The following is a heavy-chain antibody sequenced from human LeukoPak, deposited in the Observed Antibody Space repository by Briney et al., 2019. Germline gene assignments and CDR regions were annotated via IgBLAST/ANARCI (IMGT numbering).Heavy chain of an antibody. D-gene: IGHD2-15*01. J-gene: IGHJ5*02. CDR2: ISWNSGSI. CDR3: AKGNQDTVEGNWFDP. CDR1: GFTFDDYA. V-gene: IGHV3-9*01. Sequence: GGSLRLSCAASGFTFDDYAMHWVRQAPGKGLEWVSGISWNSGSIGYADSVKGRFTISRDNAKNSLYLQMNSLRAEDTALYYCAKGNQDTVEGNWFDPWGQGTLVTVSS.